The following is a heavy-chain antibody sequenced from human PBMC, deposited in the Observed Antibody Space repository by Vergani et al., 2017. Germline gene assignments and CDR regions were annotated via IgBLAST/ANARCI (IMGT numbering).Heavy chain of an antibody. Sequence: EVQLVQSGAEVKKPGESLKISCKGSGYSFTNYWIAWVRQMPGKGLEWMGIFYPGDSNTRYSPSFQGQVTISADKSISTAYLQWSSLKASDTAMYYCARLAPAGWKWLRGWFDPWGQGTLVTVSS. J-gene: IGHJ5*02. CDR3: ARLAPAGWKWLRGWFDP. V-gene: IGHV5-51*01. CDR1: GYSFTNYW. CDR2: FYPGDSNT. D-gene: IGHD6-19*01.